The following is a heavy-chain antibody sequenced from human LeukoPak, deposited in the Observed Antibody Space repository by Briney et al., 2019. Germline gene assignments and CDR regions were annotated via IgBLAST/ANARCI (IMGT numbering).Heavy chain of an antibody. CDR2: IYHSGST. J-gene: IGHJ2*01. CDR1: GLTVSTNY. CDR3: ARLTYYDILTEGYFDL. D-gene: IGHD3-9*01. Sequence: PGGSLRLSCAASGLTVSTNYFSWVRQAPGKGLEWIGYIYHSGSTYYNPSLKSRVTISVDRSKNQFSLKLSSVTAADTAVYYCARLTYYDILTEGYFDLWGRGTLVTVSS. V-gene: IGHV4-4*02.